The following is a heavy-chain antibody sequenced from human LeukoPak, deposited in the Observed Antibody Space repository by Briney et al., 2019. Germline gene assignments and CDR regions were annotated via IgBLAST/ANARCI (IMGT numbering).Heavy chain of an antibody. CDR2: IYPGDSET. CDR3: ARPDDYGGKPAAFDI. V-gene: IGHV5-51*01. Sequence: GESLKISCKGSGYTFITYWIGWVRQMPGKGLEWMGIIYPGDSETRYSPSFRGQVTISADKSINTAYLQWSSLKASDTAMYYCARPDDYGGKPAAFDIWGQGTMVTVSS. CDR1: GYTFITYW. J-gene: IGHJ3*02. D-gene: IGHD4-23*01.